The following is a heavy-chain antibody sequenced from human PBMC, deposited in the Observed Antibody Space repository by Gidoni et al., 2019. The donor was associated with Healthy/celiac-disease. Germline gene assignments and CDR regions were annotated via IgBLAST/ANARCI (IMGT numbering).Heavy chain of an antibody. J-gene: IGHJ6*02. D-gene: IGHD4-17*01. CDR3: GRGLPDYYYGMDV. Sequence: EVQLVESGGGLIQPGGSLRLSCAASGFTVSSNYMSWVRQAPGKGLEWVSVIYSGGSTYYADSVKGRFTISRDNSKNTLYLQMNSLRAEDTAVYYCGRGLPDYYYGMDVWGQGTTVTVSS. V-gene: IGHV3-53*01. CDR2: IYSGGST. CDR1: GFTVSSNY.